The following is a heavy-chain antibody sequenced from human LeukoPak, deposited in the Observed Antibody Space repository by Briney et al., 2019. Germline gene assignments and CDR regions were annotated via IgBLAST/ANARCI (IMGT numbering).Heavy chain of an antibody. V-gene: IGHV3-74*01. CDR1: GFTFSSYW. Sequence: QTGGSLRLSCAASGFTFSSYWTHWVRQDPGKGLVWVSHIDSDGRSTSYADSAKGRFTISRDNAKNTLYLQVSSLRAEDTAVYYCARGMVVAAGIDYWGQGTLVTVSS. CDR2: IDSDGRST. J-gene: IGHJ4*02. D-gene: IGHD6-13*01. CDR3: ARGMVVAAGIDY.